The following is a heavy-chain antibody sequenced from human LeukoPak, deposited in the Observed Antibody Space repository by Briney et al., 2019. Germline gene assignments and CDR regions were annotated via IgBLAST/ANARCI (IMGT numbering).Heavy chain of an antibody. CDR3: ARGRSSSLRKLLPQWLEHTGTFDI. CDR1: GYTFTSYD. Sequence: ASVNVSFKASGYTFTSYDINWVRQATGQGLEWMGWMNPNNGNTDYAQNFQGRVTMTRNTSISTAYMELSSLRSEDTAVYYCARGRSSSLRKLLPQWLEHTGTFDIWGQGTMVTVSS. CDR2: MNPNNGNT. J-gene: IGHJ3*02. V-gene: IGHV1-8*01. D-gene: IGHD6-19*01.